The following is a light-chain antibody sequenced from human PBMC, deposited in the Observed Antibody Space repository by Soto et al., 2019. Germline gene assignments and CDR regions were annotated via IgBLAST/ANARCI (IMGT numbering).Light chain of an antibody. V-gene: IGLV2-14*01. CDR3: SSYTTSNPRHTP. CDR1: SSDVGGYNY. J-gene: IGLJ1*01. Sequence: QSALTQPASVSGSPGQSITISCTGTSSDVGGYNYVSWYQQHPGKAPKFMIYDVSNRPSGVSNRFSGSKSGNTASLTISGLQTEDEADYYRSSYTTSNPRHTPFGTGTKVTVL. CDR2: DVS.